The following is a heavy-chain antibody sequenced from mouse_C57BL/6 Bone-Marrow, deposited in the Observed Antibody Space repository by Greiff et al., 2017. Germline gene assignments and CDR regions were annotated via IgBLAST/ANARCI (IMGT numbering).Heavy chain of an antibody. V-gene: IGHV1-69*01. J-gene: IGHJ2*01. Sequence: VQLQQPGAELVMPGASVKLSCKASGYTFTSYWMHWVKQRPGQGLEWIGEIDPSDSYTNYNQKFKGKSTLTVDKSSSTAYMQLSRLTSEESAVYYGARRNGAVDNWGQGNTLTVSS. CDR2: IDPSDSYT. CDR3: ARRNGAVDN. CDR1: GYTFTSYW.